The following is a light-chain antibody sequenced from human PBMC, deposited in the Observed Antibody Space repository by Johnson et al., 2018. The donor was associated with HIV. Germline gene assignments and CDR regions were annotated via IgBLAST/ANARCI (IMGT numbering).Light chain of an antibody. Sequence: QSVLTQPPSVSAAPGQKVTISCSGSSSNIGNNYVSWYQQLPGTAPKLLIYKNDKRPSGIPDRFSGSKSGTSATPGIAGLQTGDEADYYCGTWDNSLSTGAVFGTGTKVTVL. J-gene: IGLJ1*01. V-gene: IGLV1-51*02. CDR1: SSNIGNNY. CDR3: GTWDNSLSTGAV. CDR2: KND.